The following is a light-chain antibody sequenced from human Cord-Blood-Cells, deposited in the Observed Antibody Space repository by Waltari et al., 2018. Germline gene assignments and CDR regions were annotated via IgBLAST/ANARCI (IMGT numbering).Light chain of an antibody. J-gene: IGLJ3*02. V-gene: IGLV2-14*03. CDR1: SSDVGGYNY. CDR2: DVS. CDR3: SSYTSSSTLV. Sequence: QSALTQPASVSGSPGQSITISCTGTSSDVGGYNYVSWYQQHPGKAPKLMSYDVSNRPSGVSNSFSGTKSGNTASLTISGLQAEDEADYYCSSYTSSSTLVFGGGTKLTVL.